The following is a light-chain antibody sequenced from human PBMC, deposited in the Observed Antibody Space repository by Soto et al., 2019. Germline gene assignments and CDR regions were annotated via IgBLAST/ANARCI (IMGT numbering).Light chain of an antibody. Sequence: QSALTQPASVSGSPGQSITISCTGASSFNYVSWYQQYPGQAPKLLIYEFSNRPSGVSNRFSGSKSGNTASLTISGLQAEDEADYYCSAYTSNTGVFGGGTKLTVL. J-gene: IGLJ2*01. CDR2: EFS. CDR1: SSFNY. V-gene: IGLV2-14*01. CDR3: SAYTSNTGV.